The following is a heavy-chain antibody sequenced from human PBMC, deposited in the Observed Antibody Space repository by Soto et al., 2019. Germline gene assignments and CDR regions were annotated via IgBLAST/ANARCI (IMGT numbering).Heavy chain of an antibody. CDR3: VKNGAYALEY. J-gene: IGHJ4*02. CDR2: IYRGTTP. CDR1: GDSIISDNW. Sequence: SETLSLTCAVSGDSIISDNWWSFVRQPPEKGLEWIGEIYRGTTPTYNPSLESRVTISVDKSKNHFSLKLNSVTAADTAVYYCVKNGAYALEYWGQGTLVTVSS. V-gene: IGHV4-4*02. D-gene: IGHD2-8*01.